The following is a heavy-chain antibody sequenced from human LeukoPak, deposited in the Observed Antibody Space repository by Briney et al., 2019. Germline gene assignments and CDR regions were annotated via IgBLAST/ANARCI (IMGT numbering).Heavy chain of an antibody. V-gene: IGHV1-2*06. D-gene: IGHD3-22*01. Sequence: ASVKVSCKASGYTFTGYYMHWVRQAPGQGLEWMGRINPNSGGTNYAQKFQGRVTTTRDTSISTAYMELSRLRSDDTAVYYCARVASGYYDSSGYVDWYFDLWGRGTLVTVSS. CDR2: INPNSGGT. CDR3: ARVASGYYDSSGYVDWYFDL. J-gene: IGHJ2*01. CDR1: GYTFTGYY.